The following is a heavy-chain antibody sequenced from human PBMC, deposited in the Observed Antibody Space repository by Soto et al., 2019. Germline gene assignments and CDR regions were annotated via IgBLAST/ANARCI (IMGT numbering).Heavy chain of an antibody. Sequence: SQTLSVTWTVACGSIIGSSYYWSWIRQPPGKGLEWIGSIYYSGSTYYNPSLKSRVTISVDTSKNQFSLKLSSVTAADTAVYYCARHTPAISISDHWGQGTLVTVSS. J-gene: IGHJ4*02. V-gene: IGHV4-39*01. CDR3: ARHTPAISISDH. CDR1: CGSIIGSSYY. D-gene: IGHD2-15*01. CDR2: IYYSGST.